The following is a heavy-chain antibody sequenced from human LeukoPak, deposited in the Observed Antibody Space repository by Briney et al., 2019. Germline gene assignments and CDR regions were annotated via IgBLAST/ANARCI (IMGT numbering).Heavy chain of an antibody. CDR3: ARDNIGSYDY. J-gene: IGHJ4*02. V-gene: IGHV3-72*01. CDR2: TKAKVDNYVT. CDR1: GFTFCDYY. D-gene: IGHD3-10*01. Sequence: PVGSLRLSCVVSGFTFCDYYMVWVRQPPGKGVEWIGGTKAKVDNYVTEYAASVKGRFTISRNESKSSLYLQMNSLKTEDTAVYYCARDNIGSYDYWGQGTRVTVSS.